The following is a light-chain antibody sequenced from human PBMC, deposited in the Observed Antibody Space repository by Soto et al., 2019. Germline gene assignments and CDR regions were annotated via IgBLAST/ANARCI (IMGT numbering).Light chain of an antibody. CDR2: GAS. J-gene: IGKJ4*01. CDR1: QGITSY. CDR3: QQTRSYTST. V-gene: IGKV1-9*01. Sequence: IQLTQSPSSRSSSFGDSVTITCRASQGITSYLAWYQQKPGKAPNLLIYGASTLQSGVPSRFSGSGSGTDFTLTINSLQDEDFATYYGQQTRSYTSTFGGGTKVDIK.